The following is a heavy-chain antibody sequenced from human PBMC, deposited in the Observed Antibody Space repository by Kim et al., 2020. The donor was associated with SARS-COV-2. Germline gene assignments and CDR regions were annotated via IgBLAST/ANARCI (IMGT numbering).Heavy chain of an antibody. V-gene: IGHV4-39*01. J-gene: IGHJ2*01. Sequence: SETLSLTCTVSGGSISSSSYYWGWIRQPPGKGLEWIGSIYYSGSTYYNPSLKCRVTISVDTSKNQFSLKLSSVTAADTAVYYCARHGKSMVRGVNRYFDL. D-gene: IGHD3-10*01. CDR2: IYYSGST. CDR3: ARHGKSMVRGVNRYFDL. CDR1: GGSISSSSYY.